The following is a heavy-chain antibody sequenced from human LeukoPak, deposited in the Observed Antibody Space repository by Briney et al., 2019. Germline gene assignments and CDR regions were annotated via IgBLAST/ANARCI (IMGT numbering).Heavy chain of an antibody. CDR2: INPDGRTT. D-gene: IGHD6-13*01. CDR1: GFTFSGYW. Sequence: GGSLRLSCAASGFTFSGYWMHWVRQGPGKGLVWVSLINPDGRTTNYADSVQGRFTISRDNAKNTLYLQMNSLRAEDTAFYYCVNGYNGGTAAGIWGQGTLVTVSS. J-gene: IGHJ4*02. V-gene: IGHV3-74*01. CDR3: VNGYNGGTAAGI.